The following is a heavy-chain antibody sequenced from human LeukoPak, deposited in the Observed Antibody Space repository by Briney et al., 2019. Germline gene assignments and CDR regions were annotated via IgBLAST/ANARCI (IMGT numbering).Heavy chain of an antibody. CDR3: ARNYETQWLVKYYFDF. CDR1: GFTFRSYA. Sequence: ETGGSLRLSCAASGFTFRSYAMHWVRQAPGKGLEWVAIISYDGTNKYYADSVKGRFTISRDNSKDTLYLQMNSLGAEDTAVYYCARNYETQWLVKYYFDFWGQGTLVTVSS. CDR2: ISYDGTNK. J-gene: IGHJ4*02. D-gene: IGHD6-19*01. V-gene: IGHV3-30*04.